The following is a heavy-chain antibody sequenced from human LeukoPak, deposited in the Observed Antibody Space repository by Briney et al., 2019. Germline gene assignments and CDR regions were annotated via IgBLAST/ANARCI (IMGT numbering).Heavy chain of an antibody. Sequence: ASVKVSCKASGYTFTSYGISWVRQAPGQGLEWMGWISAYNGNTNYAQKLQGRVTMTTDTSTSTAYMELRSLRSEDTAVYYCARGVISYDSSGYYLNFDYWGQGTLVTVSS. CDR3: ARGVISYDSSGYYLNFDY. V-gene: IGHV1-18*01. CDR2: ISAYNGNT. D-gene: IGHD3-22*01. J-gene: IGHJ4*02. CDR1: GYTFTSYG.